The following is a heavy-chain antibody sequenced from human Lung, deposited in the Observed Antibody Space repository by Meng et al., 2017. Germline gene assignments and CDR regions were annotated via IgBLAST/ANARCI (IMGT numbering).Heavy chain of an antibody. J-gene: IGHJ4*02. CDR1: GFTFNTYT. CDR3: ARAVDSYATYYFGY. Sequence: EVQLVESGGGLVKPGVSLRLSCEASGFTFNTYTMNWVRQAPGKGLEWVSCIRSINNYIYYADSVKGRFTISRDNAKNSLYLEMNSLRAEDTAVYYCARAVDSYATYYFGYWGQGTLVTVSS. CDR2: IRSINNYI. V-gene: IGHV3-21*01. D-gene: IGHD5-18*01.